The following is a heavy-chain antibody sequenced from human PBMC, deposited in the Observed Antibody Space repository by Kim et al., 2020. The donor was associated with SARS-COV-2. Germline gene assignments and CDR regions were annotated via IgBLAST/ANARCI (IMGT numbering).Heavy chain of an antibody. CDR1: GFTFDDYA. V-gene: IGHV3-9*01. J-gene: IGHJ4*02. CDR2: ISWNSGSI. Sequence: GGSLRLSCAASGFTFDDYAMHWVRQAPGKGLEWVSGISWNSGSIGYADSVKGRFTISRDNAKNSLYLQMNSLRAEDTALYYCAKDIAHRSSGWDYWGQGTLVTVSS. CDR3: AKDIAHRSSGWDY. D-gene: IGHD6-19*01.